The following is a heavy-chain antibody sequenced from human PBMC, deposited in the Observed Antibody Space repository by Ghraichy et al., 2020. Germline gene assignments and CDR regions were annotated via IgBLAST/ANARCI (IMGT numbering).Heavy chain of an antibody. Sequence: GESLNISCSASGFTFSNAWMSWVRQAPGRGLEWVGLIKSKTDGGTTEYAVPVKGRFTISRDDSKNTLYLQMNSLKTEDTAVYYCITIYYASCFNWGLGTLVAVSS. J-gene: IGHJ4*02. V-gene: IGHV3-15*01. D-gene: IGHD3-10*01. CDR3: ITIYYASCFN. CDR1: GFTFSNAW. CDR2: IKSKTDGGTT.